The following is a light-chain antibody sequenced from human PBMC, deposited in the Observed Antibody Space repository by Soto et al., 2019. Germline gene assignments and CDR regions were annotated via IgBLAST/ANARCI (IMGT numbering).Light chain of an antibody. Sequence: EIVMTQSPDTLSVSPGETATLSCRASQSVGSNLAWYQQKPGQAPRLLISDASTRAAGLPARFSGSGSGIEFTLTISSLQSEDFAVYYCQQSNNWPKTFGQGTKVEIK. CDR3: QQSNNWPKT. V-gene: IGKV3-15*01. J-gene: IGKJ1*01. CDR1: QSVGSN. CDR2: DAS.